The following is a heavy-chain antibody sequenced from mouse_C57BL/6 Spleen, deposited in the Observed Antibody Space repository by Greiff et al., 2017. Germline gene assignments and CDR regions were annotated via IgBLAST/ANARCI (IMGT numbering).Heavy chain of an antibody. CDR2: LDPEYGET. CDR1: GFNIKDYS. J-gene: IGHJ3*01. V-gene: IGHV14-2*01. CDR3: AWRGIGYGVGSWFAY. D-gene: IGHD2-2*01. Sequence: VQLQQSGAELVKPGASVKLSCTASGFNIKDYSMHWVKQRTEQGLAWIGRLDPEYGETKYAPKFQGKATITASPSSNTAYLQLSSLTSEEAGVYSCAWRGIGYGVGSWFAYGGQGNLVTV.